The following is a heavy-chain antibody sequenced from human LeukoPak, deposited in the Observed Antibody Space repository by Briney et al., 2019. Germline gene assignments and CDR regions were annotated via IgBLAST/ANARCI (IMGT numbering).Heavy chain of an antibody. CDR1: GGSISSSSYY. Sequence: SETLSLTCTVSGGSISSSSYYWGWIRQPPGKGLEWIGSIYYSGSTYYNPSLKSRVIISVDTSKNQFSLKLSSVTAADTAVYYCARLARVRGVIMTDYWGQGTLVTVSS. V-gene: IGHV4-39*07. CDR2: IYYSGST. J-gene: IGHJ4*02. D-gene: IGHD3-10*01. CDR3: ARLARVRGVIMTDY.